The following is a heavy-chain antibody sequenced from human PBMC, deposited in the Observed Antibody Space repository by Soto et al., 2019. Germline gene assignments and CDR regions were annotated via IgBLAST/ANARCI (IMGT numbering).Heavy chain of an antibody. CDR1: GYTFTSFY. V-gene: IGHV1-46*01. J-gene: IGHJ4*02. CDR3: ARNLASADV. D-gene: IGHD6-13*01. Sequence: QLQLVQSGAEVKEPGASVKVSCNASGYTFTSFYIHWVRQAPGQGLEWMAIINPTGGSTNYAQRFRGRVTLTMDTSTSTVYMELSRLRSEDTAVYYCARNLASADVWGQGTLVTVSS. CDR2: INPTGGST.